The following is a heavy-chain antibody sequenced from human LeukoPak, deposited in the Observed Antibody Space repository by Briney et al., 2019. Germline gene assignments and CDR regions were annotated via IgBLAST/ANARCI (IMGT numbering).Heavy chain of an antibody. CDR3: ARVWELVAATRLQVNPDAFDI. CDR1: GYTFTSYG. Sequence: ASVTVSCKASGYTFTSYGISWVRQAPGQGIEWMGWISAYNGNTNYAQKLQGRVTMTTDTSTSTAYMELRSLRSDDTAVYYCARVWELVAATRLQVNPDAFDIWGQGTMVTVSS. J-gene: IGHJ3*02. V-gene: IGHV1-18*01. D-gene: IGHD2-15*01. CDR2: ISAYNGNT.